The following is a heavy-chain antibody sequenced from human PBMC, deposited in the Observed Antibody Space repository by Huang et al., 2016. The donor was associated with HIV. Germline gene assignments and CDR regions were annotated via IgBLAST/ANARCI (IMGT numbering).Heavy chain of an antibody. CDR2: INWNSGNI. CDR3: AKDMTSYYDSSDSFDY. CDR1: GFTFDDYA. V-gene: IGHV3-9*01. Sequence: EVQLVESGGGLVQPGRSLRLSCAASGFTFDDYAFHWVRQAPGKGRAWVSGINWNSGNIGYADSVKGRFTISRDNAKNSLFLQMTSLRAEDTAFYYCAKDMTSYYDSSDSFDYWGQGTLVTISS. J-gene: IGHJ4*02. D-gene: IGHD3-22*01.